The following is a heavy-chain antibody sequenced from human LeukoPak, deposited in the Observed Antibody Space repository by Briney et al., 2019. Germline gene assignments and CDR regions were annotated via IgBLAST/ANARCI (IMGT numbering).Heavy chain of an antibody. Sequence: GGTLRLSCAASGFTFSTYGISWVRQAPGKGLEWVSSINNSGGNTYYADSVKGRLTISRDNSKNTLYLQMNSLRAEDTAVYYCARDLSGVTGYTYGRGIDYWGQGTLVTVSS. V-gene: IGHV3-23*01. CDR3: ARDLSGVTGYTYGRGIDY. CDR2: INNSGGNT. J-gene: IGHJ4*02. D-gene: IGHD5-18*01. CDR1: GFTFSTYG.